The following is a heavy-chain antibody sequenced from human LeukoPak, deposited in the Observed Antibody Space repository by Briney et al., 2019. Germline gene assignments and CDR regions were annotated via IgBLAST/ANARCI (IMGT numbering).Heavy chain of an antibody. D-gene: IGHD1-26*01. V-gene: IGHV1-2*02. CDR3: ARVTLKSYSGSYKGY. CDR2: INPNSGGT. CDR1: GYTFTCYY. Sequence: ASVKVSCTASGYTFTCYYMHWVRQAPGQGLEWMGWINPNSGGTNYAQKFQGRVTMTRDTSISTAYMELSRLRSDDTAVYYCARVTLKSYSGSYKGYWGQGTLVTVSS. J-gene: IGHJ4*02.